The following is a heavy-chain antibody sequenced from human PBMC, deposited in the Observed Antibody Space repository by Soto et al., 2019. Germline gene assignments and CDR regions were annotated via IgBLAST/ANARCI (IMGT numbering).Heavy chain of an antibody. J-gene: IGHJ5*02. CDR1: SGSISSSNW. CDR3: ERGTVTTFWFDP. Sequence: QVQLQESGPGLVKPSGTLSLTCAVSSGSISSSNWWSWVRQPPGKGLEWIGEIYHSGSTNYNPSLKSRVTISVDKSENQFSLKLSSVTAADTAVYYCERGTVTTFWFDPWGQGTLVTVSS. CDR2: IYHSGST. D-gene: IGHD4-4*01. V-gene: IGHV4-4*02.